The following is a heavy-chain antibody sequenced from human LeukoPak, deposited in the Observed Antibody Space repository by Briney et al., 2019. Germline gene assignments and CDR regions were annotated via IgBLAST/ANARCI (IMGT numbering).Heavy chain of an antibody. Sequence: GGSLRLSCAASGFTVSSNYMSWVRQAPGKGLEWVSVIYSGGSTYYADSVKGRFTISRDNSKNTLHLQMNSLRAEDTAVYYCARDKVACSSTSCHYWYFDLWGRGTLVTVSS. J-gene: IGHJ2*01. CDR2: IYSGGST. D-gene: IGHD2-2*01. CDR1: GFTVSSNY. V-gene: IGHV3-53*01. CDR3: ARDKVACSSTSCHYWYFDL.